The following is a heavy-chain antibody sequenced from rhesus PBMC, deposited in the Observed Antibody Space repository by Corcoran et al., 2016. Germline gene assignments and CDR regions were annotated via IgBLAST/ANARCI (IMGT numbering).Heavy chain of an antibody. CDR2: IYANSVTT. D-gene: IGHD3-34*01. Sequence: QVRLQESGPGLVKPSATLSLTCAVSGGSLSGSSFLNWIRQSPGKGLEWIGNIYANSVTTYNPSLKSLVTISKDTSNNQFFLKVTSVTAADTAVYYCASPFERGRFEVWGAGVLVTVSS. CDR1: GGSLSGSSF. J-gene: IGHJ5-1*01. CDR3: ASPFERGRFEV. V-gene: IGHV4S9*01.